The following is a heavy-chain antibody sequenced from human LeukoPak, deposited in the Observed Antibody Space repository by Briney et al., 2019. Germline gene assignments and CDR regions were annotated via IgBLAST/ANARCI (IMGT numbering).Heavy chain of an antibody. D-gene: IGHD3-3*01. Sequence: SETLSLTCAVYGGSFSGYYWSWIRQPPGKGLEWIGEINHSGSTNYNPSLKSRVTVSVDTSKNQFSLKLSSVTAADTAVYYCARGFGVGPYYYYYMDVWGKGTTVTVSS. CDR2: INHSGST. V-gene: IGHV4-34*01. J-gene: IGHJ6*03. CDR3: ARGFGVGPYYYYYMDV. CDR1: GGSFSGYY.